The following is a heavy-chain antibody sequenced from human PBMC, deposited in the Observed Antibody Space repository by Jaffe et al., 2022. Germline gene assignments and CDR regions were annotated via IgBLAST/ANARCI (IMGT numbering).Heavy chain of an antibody. V-gene: IGHV4-59*01. CDR3: ARGEYSSGWYYFDY. CDR2: IYYSGST. CDR1: GGSISSYY. Sequence: QVQLQESGPGLVKPSETLSLTCTVSGGSISSYYWSWIRQPPGKGLEWIGYIYYSGSTNYNPSLKSRVTISVDTSKNQFSLKLSSVTAADTAVYYCARGEYSSGWYYFDYWGQGTLVTVSS. J-gene: IGHJ4*02. D-gene: IGHD6-19*01.